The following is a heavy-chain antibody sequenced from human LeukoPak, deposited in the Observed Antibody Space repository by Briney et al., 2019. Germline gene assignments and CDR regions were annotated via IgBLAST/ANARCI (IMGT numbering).Heavy chain of an antibody. Sequence: GRSLRLSCAASGFTFSSYAMHWVRQAPGKGLEWVSAISGSGGSTYYADSVKGRFTISRDNSKNTLYLQMNSLRAEDTAVYYCAKLQWELLYFDYWGQGTLVTVSS. J-gene: IGHJ4*02. CDR1: GFTFSSYA. CDR3: AKLQWELLYFDY. CDR2: ISGSGGST. D-gene: IGHD1-26*01. V-gene: IGHV3-23*01.